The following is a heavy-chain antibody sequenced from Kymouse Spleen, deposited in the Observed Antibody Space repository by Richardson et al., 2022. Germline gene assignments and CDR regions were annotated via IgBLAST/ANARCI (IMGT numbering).Heavy chain of an antibody. J-gene: IGHJ4*02. CDR1: GFTFSSYG. V-gene: IGHV3-30*18. CDR2: ISYDGSNK. D-gene: IGHD6-19*01. CDR3: AKDEGYSSGPFDY. Sequence: QVQLVESGGGVVQPGRSLRLSCAASGFTFSSYGMHWVRQAPGKGLEWVAVISYDGSNKYYADSVKGRFTISRDNSKNTLYLQMNSLRAEDTAVYYCAKDEGYSSGPFDYWGQGTLVTVSS.